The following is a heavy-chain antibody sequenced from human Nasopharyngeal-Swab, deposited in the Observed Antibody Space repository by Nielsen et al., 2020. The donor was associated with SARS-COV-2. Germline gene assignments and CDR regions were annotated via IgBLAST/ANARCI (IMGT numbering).Heavy chain of an antibody. CDR2: IYPGDSDT. CDR1: GYNFTTYW. D-gene: IGHD4-23*01. Sequence: GGSLRLSCKGSGYNFTTYWIGWVRQMPGKGLEWMGIIYPGDSDTRYSPSFQGQVTISADKSISTAYLQWSSLKASDTAMYYCARRGYGGSGSYYFYYYMDVWGKGPRSPSP. CDR3: ARRGYGGSGSYYFYYYMDV. V-gene: IGHV5-51*01. J-gene: IGHJ6*03.